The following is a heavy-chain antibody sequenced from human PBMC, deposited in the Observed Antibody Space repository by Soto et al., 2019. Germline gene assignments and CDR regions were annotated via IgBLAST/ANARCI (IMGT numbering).Heavy chain of an antibody. V-gene: IGHV1-69*12. CDR3: AREVVVAATGWFDP. D-gene: IGHD2-15*01. J-gene: IGHJ5*02. Sequence: QVQLVQSGAEVKKPGSSVKVSCKASGGTFSSYAISWVRQAPGQGLEWMGGIIPIFGTANYAQKFQGRVTITAEESTSTGYMELGSLRSEDTAVYYCAREVVVAATGWFDPWGQGTLVTVSS. CDR2: IIPIFGTA. CDR1: GGTFSSYA.